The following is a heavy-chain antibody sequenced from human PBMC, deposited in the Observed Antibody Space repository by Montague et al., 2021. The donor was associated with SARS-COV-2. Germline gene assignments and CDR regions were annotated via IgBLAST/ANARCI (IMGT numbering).Heavy chain of an antibody. CDR1: GFTFDDYA. V-gene: IGHV3-9*01. J-gene: IGHJ4*02. Sequence: SLRLSCAASGFTFDDYAMHWVRQAPGKGLEWVSGISWKSGSLGYADSVKGRFTISRDSAKISLYLQMNSLRPEDTALYYCVKDLGGSMTHHNGGFDYWGQGTLVTVSS. CDR2: ISWKSGSL. CDR3: VKDLGGSMTHHNGGFDY. D-gene: IGHD3-16*01.